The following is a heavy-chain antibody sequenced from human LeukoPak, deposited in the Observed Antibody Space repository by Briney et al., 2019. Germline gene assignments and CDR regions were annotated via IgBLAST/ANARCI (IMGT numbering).Heavy chain of an antibody. Sequence: SETLSLTCTVSGDSISSSPYYWGWVRQPPGKGLEWIGSIYYIGSTHYNPSLKRRVAISVDTSKNQFSLKLSSVTAADTALYFCARDDTYFYDSSGHGFDFWGQGTLVTVSS. CDR2: IYYIGST. CDR3: ARDDTYFYDSSGHGFDF. V-gene: IGHV4-39*07. D-gene: IGHD3-22*01. CDR1: GDSISSSPYY. J-gene: IGHJ4*02.